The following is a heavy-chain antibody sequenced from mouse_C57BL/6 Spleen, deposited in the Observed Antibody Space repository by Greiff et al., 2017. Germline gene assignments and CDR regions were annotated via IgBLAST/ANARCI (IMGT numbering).Heavy chain of an antibody. Sequence: EVQLQQSGPELVKPGASVTISCKASGYSFTDYNMHWVKQSNGKSLEWIGVINPNYGTTSYNQKFKGKATLTVDQSSSTAYMQLNSLTSEDSAVYYGARLLRPVPYYAMDYWGQGTSVTVSS. CDR3: ARLLRPVPYYAMDY. D-gene: IGHD1-2*01. CDR1: GYSFTDYN. CDR2: INPNYGTT. J-gene: IGHJ4*01. V-gene: IGHV1-39*01.